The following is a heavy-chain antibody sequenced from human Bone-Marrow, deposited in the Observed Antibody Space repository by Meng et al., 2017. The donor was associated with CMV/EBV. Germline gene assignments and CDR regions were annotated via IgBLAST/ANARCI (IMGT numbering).Heavy chain of an antibody. D-gene: IGHD1-26*01. CDR3: ARSPVGATRWKYFQH. CDR1: GGSFSGYY. J-gene: IGHJ1*01. Sequence: SETLSLTFAVYGGSFSGYYWSWIRQPPGKGREGIGEINHIGSTNYNPSLKSRVTISVDTSKNQFSLKLSSVTAADTAVYYCARSPVGATRWKYFQHWGQGTLVTVSS. V-gene: IGHV4-34*01. CDR2: INHIGST.